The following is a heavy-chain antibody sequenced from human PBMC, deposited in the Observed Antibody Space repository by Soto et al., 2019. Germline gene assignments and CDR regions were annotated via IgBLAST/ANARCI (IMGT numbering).Heavy chain of an antibody. CDR3: AREGGVGHPLNWFDP. Sequence: GESLKISCKGSGYSFTSYWIAWVRQMPGKGLEWMGIIYPGDSDTIYSQSFQGEVTMSADKAISTAYREWGGLKASDPARYYCAREGGVGHPLNWFDPWGQGCLVTV. CDR1: GYSFTSYW. CDR2: IYPGDSDT. V-gene: IGHV5-51*01. J-gene: IGHJ5*02. D-gene: IGHD1-26*01.